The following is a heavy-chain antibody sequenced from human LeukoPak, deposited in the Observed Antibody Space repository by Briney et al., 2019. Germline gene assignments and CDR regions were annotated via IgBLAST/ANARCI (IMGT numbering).Heavy chain of an antibody. CDR2: VSGRDTST. D-gene: IGHD3-9*01. CDR3: VKWGDYDVLTGYYDSDY. Sequence: GGSLRLSCAASGFTFSNYAMSWVRQAPGKGLEWVSAVSGRDTSTYYTDSVKGRFTISRDNSKNTLYLQMNSLSAKDKDIYDCVKWGDYDVLTGYYDSDYWGQGTMVTVSS. CDR1: GFTFSNYA. V-gene: IGHV3-23*01. J-gene: IGHJ4*02.